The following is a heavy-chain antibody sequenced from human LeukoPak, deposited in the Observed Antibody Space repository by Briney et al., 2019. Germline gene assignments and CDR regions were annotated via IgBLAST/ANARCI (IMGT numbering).Heavy chain of an antibody. CDR3: AKDQPRYSSGWYTLDY. Sequence: GGSLRLSCAASGFTFSTYIMNWVRQTPGKGLEWVSSIGTSTSYIYYADSVKGRFTISRDNAKNSLYLEMNSLRAEDTAVYYCAKDQPRYSSGWYTLDYWGQGTLVTVSS. CDR1: GFTFSTYI. D-gene: IGHD6-19*01. V-gene: IGHV3-21*01. J-gene: IGHJ4*02. CDR2: IGTSTSYI.